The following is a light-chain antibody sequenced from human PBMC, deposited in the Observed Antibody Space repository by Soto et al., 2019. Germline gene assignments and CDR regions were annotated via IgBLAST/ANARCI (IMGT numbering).Light chain of an antibody. V-gene: IGLV2-23*01. Sequence: QSALTQPASVSGSPGQSITISCTYTLVSWYQQHPGKAPKLMIYEGNKRPSGVSNRFSGSKSGNTASLTISGLQAEDEDDYYCCSYAGRRVVFGGGTKLTVL. CDR1: YTL. CDR2: EGN. CDR3: CSYAGRRVV. J-gene: IGLJ2*01.